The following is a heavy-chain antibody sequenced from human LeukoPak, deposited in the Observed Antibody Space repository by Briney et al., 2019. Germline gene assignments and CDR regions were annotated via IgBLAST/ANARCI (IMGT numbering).Heavy chain of an antibody. Sequence: SETPSLTCTVSRGSIRSYFWSWIRQPPGKGLEWIGYIYYTGNTNYNPSLKSRVTISIDTSKNQFSLKLTSVTAADTAVYYCARFSTIWYLGEYWGQGTLVTVSS. V-gene: IGHV4-59*01. D-gene: IGHD6-13*01. CDR3: ARFSTIWYLGEY. J-gene: IGHJ4*02. CDR1: RGSIRSYF. CDR2: IYYTGNT.